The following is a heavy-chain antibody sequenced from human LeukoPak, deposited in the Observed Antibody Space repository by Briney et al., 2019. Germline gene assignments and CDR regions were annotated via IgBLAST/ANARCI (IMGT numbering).Heavy chain of an antibody. CDR1: EFTFSSYW. CDR2: INSGGSST. CDR3: ARDPGEDSRGY. V-gene: IGHV3-74*01. D-gene: IGHD6-13*01. J-gene: IGHJ4*02. Sequence: GGSLRLSCAASEFTFSSYWMHWVRQAPGKGLVWVSRINSGGSSTGYADSVKGRFTISRDNTKNTLYLQMNSLRAEDTALYYCARDPGEDSRGYWGQGTLVTVSS.